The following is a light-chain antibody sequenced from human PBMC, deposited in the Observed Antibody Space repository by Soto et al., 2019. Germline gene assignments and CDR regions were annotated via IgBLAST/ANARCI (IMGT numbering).Light chain of an antibody. V-gene: IGKV1D-12*01. J-gene: IGKJ5*01. Sequence: DIQMTQSPSSVSASVGDRVTITCRASQGIRTWVDGDQQKPGKAPKLMRDGASSLQRVVPSRFSGRGAVTDFTLTSSNLQPADFATYYCPQAHRFTNSFGPGTRLEIK. CDR1: QGIRTW. CDR3: PQAHRFTNS. CDR2: GAS.